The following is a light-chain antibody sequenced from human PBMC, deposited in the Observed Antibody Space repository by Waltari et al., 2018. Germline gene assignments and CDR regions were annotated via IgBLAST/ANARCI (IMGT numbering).Light chain of an antibody. CDR3: ALYMGSGIWV. CDR1: SGSIPPTCY. Sequence: QTVVTQEPSLSVSLGGTVTRTFPFSSGSIPPTCYATWYQQSPGQAPRTLVYKANSRSSGVPDRFSGSILGNKAALTITGAQADDESDYYCALYMGSGIWVFGGGTKLTVL. J-gene: IGLJ3*02. CDR2: KAN. V-gene: IGLV8-61*01.